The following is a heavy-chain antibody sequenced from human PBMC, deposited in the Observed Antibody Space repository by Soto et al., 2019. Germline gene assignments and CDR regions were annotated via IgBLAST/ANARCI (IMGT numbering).Heavy chain of an antibody. D-gene: IGHD3-10*01. CDR2: INGDGSST. J-gene: IGHJ4*02. V-gene: IGHV3-74*01. CDR1: GYTFSKYW. Sequence: LRLSCAGSGYTFSKYWMHWVRQAPGKGLVWVSRINGDGSSTSYADSVKGRFTISRDNAKNTLYLQMNSLRAEDTALYYCSRDTFGPNDYWGLGTLVTVSS. CDR3: SRDTFGPNDY.